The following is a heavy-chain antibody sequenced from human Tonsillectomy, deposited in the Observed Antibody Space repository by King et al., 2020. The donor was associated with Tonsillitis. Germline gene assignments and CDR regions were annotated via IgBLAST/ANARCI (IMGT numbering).Heavy chain of an antibody. J-gene: IGHJ4*02. CDR3: ARETYFYGSSGSPVYYFDY. CDR2: IYTSGST. D-gene: IGHD3-22*01. Sequence: QVQLQESGPGLVKPSETLSLTCTVSGGSISSYYWSWIRQPAGKGLEWIGRIYTSGSTNYNPSLKSRVTMSVDTSKNQFALKLSSVTAADTAVYYCARETYFYGSSGSPVYYFDYWGQGTLVTVSS. CDR1: GGSISSYY. V-gene: IGHV4-4*07.